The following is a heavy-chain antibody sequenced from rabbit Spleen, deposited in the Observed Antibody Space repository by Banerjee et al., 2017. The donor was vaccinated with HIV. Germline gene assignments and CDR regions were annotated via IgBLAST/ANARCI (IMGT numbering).Heavy chain of an antibody. CDR3: ARGSATMTMVITGYYLKL. D-gene: IGHD2-1*01. J-gene: IGHJ4*01. V-gene: IGHV1S40*01. CDR1: GFSFSSSDY. CDR2: INASTGNP. Sequence: QQLEESGGDLVNPGASLTLTCTASGFSFSSSDYMCWVRQAPGKGLEWIACINASTGNPVYATWASGRFTISRTSSTTVTLRMTSLTAADRATYFCARGSATMTMVITGYYLKLWGPGTLVTVS.